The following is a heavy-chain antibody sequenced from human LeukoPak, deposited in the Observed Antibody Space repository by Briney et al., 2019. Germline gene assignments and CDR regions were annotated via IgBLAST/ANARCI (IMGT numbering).Heavy chain of an antibody. CDR3: AREEMYYYDSSGYYYQLSPGYFDY. D-gene: IGHD3-22*01. CDR1: GFTFSGSA. J-gene: IGHJ4*02. Sequence: GGSLRLSCAASGFTFSGSAMHWVRQASGKGLEWVGRIRSKANSYATAYAASVKGRFTISRDDSKNTAYLQMNSLRAEDTAVYYCAREEMYYYDSSGYYYQLSPGYFDYWGQGTLVTVSS. V-gene: IGHV3-73*01. CDR2: IRSKANSYAT.